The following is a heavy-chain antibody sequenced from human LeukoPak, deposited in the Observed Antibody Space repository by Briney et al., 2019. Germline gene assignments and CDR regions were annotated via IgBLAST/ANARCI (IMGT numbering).Heavy chain of an antibody. CDR2: IYYSGST. V-gene: IGHV4-61*05. D-gene: IGHD6-6*01. CDR1: GGSISSSSYY. CDR3: ARLVNEYSSSSDDY. J-gene: IGHJ4*02. Sequence: PSETLSLTCTVSGGSISSSSYYWGWIRQPPGKGLEWIGYIYYSGSTNYNPSLKSRVTISVDTSKNQFSLKLSSVTAADTAVYYCARLVNEYSSSSDDYWGQGTLVTVSS.